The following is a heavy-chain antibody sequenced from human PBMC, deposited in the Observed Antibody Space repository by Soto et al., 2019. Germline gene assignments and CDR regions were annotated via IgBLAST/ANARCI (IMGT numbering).Heavy chain of an antibody. CDR3: ARGPEPPSDGYWYFDL. Sequence: QVQLVQSGAEVKKPGASVKVSCKASGYTFTSYYMHWVRQAPGQGLEWMGIINPSGGSTSYAQKFQGRVNITRDTSTSTVYMELSSLRCEDTAVYYCARGPEPPSDGYWYFDLWGRGTLVTVSS. V-gene: IGHV1-46*03. J-gene: IGHJ2*01. CDR1: GYTFTSYY. D-gene: IGHD1-26*01. CDR2: INPSGGST.